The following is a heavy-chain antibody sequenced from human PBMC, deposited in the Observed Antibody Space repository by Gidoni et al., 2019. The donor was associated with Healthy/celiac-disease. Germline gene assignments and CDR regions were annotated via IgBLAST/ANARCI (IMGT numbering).Heavy chain of an antibody. J-gene: IGHJ3*02. CDR1: GYTFTSYG. CDR3: ARTNDYGGTPTAFDI. D-gene: IGHD4-17*01. Sequence: QVQLVQSGAEVKKPGASVTVSCTASGYTFTSYGISWVLQAPGQGLEWMGWFSAYNGNTNYAQKLQGRVTMTTDTSTSTAYMELRSLRADDTAVYYCARTNDYGGTPTAFDIWGQGTMVTVSS. V-gene: IGHV1-18*01. CDR2: FSAYNGNT.